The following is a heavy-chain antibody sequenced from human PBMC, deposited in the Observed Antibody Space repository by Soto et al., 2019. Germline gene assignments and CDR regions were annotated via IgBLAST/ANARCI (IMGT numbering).Heavy chain of an antibody. CDR2: IIPTFGTA. V-gene: IGHV1-69*01. J-gene: IGHJ2*01. D-gene: IGHD1-26*01. CDR3: AKNSGSYRSYWYFDL. Sequence: QVQLVQSGAEVKKPGSSVKVSCKASGGTFSSYAISWVRQAPGQGLEWMGGIIPTFGTANSAQKFQGRVTITADEPTRTAYMELSSLRSEDTAVYYCAKNSGSYRSYWYFDLWGSGTLVTVSS. CDR1: GGTFSSYA.